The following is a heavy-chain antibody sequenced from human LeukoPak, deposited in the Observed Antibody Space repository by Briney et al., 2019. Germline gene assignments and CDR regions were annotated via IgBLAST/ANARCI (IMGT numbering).Heavy chain of an antibody. D-gene: IGHD1-26*01. V-gene: IGHV3-21*01. Sequence: TSETLSLTCTVSGGSISSYYWTWIRQPPGKGLEWVSFISNSSSYIFYADSVKGRFTISRDDAKNSLYLQMNSLRAEDTAVYYCVRLVVGVGFDSWGQGSLVTVSS. J-gene: IGHJ4*02. CDR2: ISNSSSYI. CDR3: VRLVVGVGFDS. CDR1: GGSISSYY.